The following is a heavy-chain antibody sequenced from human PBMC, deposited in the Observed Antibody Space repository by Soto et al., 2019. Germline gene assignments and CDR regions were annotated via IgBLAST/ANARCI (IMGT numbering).Heavy chain of an antibody. D-gene: IGHD2-2*02. CDR3: ARTSHQNCSSTSCYKGYYYYGMDV. V-gene: IGHV1-69*13. CDR2: IIPIFGTA. CDR1: GGTFSSYA. Sequence: GASVKISCNASGGTFSSYAISWVRQAPGQGLEWMGGIIPIFGTANYAQKFQGRVTITADESTSTAYMELSSLRSEDTAVYYCARTSHQNCSSTSCYKGYYYYGMDVWGQGTPVTVSS. J-gene: IGHJ6*02.